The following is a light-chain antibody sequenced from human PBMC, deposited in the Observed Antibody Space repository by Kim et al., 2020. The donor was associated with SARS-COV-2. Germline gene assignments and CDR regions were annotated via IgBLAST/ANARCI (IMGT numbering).Light chain of an antibody. V-gene: IGLV3-1*01. Sequence: SVSPGQTASITCSGDKVGDKYACWYQQKPGQSPGLVIYQDSKRPSGIPERFSGSNSGNTATLTISGTQAMDEADYYCQAWDSSFVVFGGGTKLTVL. CDR2: QDS. CDR3: QAWDSSFVV. J-gene: IGLJ2*01. CDR1: KVGDKY.